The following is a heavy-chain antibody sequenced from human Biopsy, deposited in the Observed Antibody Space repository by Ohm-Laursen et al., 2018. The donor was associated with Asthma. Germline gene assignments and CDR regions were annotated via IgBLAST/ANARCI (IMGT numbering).Heavy chain of an antibody. CDR1: GFIFSNYG. CDR2: ISYDGSNK. J-gene: IGHJ4*02. CDR3: AKDERLYYGSDSKYMQPVPLGD. V-gene: IGHV3-30*18. D-gene: IGHD1-14*01. Sequence: SLRLSCAASGFIFSNYGMHWVRQAPGKGLEWVAVISYDGSNKYYADSVKGRFTVSRDNSKSTLYLQMNSLRAEDTAVYYCAKDERLYYGSDSKYMQPVPLGDWGQGTLVIVSA.